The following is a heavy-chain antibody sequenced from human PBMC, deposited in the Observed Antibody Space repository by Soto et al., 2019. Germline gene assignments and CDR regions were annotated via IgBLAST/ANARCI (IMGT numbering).Heavy chain of an antibody. V-gene: IGHV1-3*05. Sequence: QVQLVQSGAEEKKPGASVKISCKSSGYIFATSTIHWVRQAPGQRLEWMGWVNPGSGDTKYSQKFQGRITITRDTSASTVYMDLTSLRSEDSAVYYCADWNDNWGCFDFWGQGTLVTVSS. CDR3: ADWNDNWGCFDF. CDR1: GYIFATST. J-gene: IGHJ4*02. D-gene: IGHD1-1*01. CDR2: VNPGSGDT.